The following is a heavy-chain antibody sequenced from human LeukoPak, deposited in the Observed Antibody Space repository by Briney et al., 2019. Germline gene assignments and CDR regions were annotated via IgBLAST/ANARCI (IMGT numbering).Heavy chain of an antibody. Sequence: PGGSLRLSCAVSGFPFDDYGLSWVRQAPGKGLEWVSGINWNGGSTGYADSVKGRFTISRDNAKNSLYLQMNSLRAEDTALHYCVRDGYKAFDIWGQGTMVTVSS. CDR2: INWNGGST. CDR3: VRDGYKAFDI. CDR1: GFPFDDYG. V-gene: IGHV3-20*04. J-gene: IGHJ3*02. D-gene: IGHD1-14*01.